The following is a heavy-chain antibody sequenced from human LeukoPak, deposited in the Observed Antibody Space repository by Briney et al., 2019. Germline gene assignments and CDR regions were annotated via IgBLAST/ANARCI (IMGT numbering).Heavy chain of an antibody. D-gene: IGHD4-11*01. J-gene: IGHJ4*02. CDR2: LYRGDSI. V-gene: IGHV3-53*01. CDR1: GFTFSSYW. Sequence: SGGSLRLSCAASGFTFSSYWMSWVRQAPGKGLEWVSLLYRGDSIYYADSVKGRFTISRDTSKNTLYLQMDSLRAEDTAVYYCARVLNDYTDNVYFDSWGQGTLVTVSS. CDR3: ARVLNDYTDNVYFDS.